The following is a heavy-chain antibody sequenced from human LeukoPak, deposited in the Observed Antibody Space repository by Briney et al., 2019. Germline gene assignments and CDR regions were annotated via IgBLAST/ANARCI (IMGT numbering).Heavy chain of an antibody. CDR1: GFTFSSYG. D-gene: IGHD2-21*02. J-gene: IGHJ4*02. CDR3: AKGDTDDCCGIDY. CDR2: IWYDGSNK. V-gene: IGHV3-33*06. Sequence: GGSLRLSPAASGFTFSSYGMHGVRQAPGKGLEWVAVIWYDGSNKYYADSVKGRFTISRDNSKNTLYLQMNSLRAEDTAVYYCAKGDTDDCCGIDYWGQGTLVTVSS.